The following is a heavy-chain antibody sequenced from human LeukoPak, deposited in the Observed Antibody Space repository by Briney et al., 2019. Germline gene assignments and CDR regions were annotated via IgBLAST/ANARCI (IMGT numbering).Heavy chain of an antibody. D-gene: IGHD1-7*01. CDR3: AKGAATKPFDC. Sequence: PGGSLRLSCAASGFTFSSYSMNWVRQAPGKGLEWVSSISGNGDYTYYADSVKGRLTISRDNSKNTLYVQVNSLRAEDTAVYYCAKGAATKPFDCWGQGTLVTVSS. CDR2: ISGNGDYT. CDR1: GFTFSSYS. J-gene: IGHJ4*02. V-gene: IGHV3-23*01.